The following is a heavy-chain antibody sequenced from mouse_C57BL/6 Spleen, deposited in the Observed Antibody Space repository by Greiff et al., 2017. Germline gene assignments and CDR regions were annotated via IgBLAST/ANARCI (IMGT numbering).Heavy chain of an antibody. V-gene: IGHV5-17*01. CDR2: LSSGSSTI. CDR3: ARDYGSLPWFAY. CDR1: GFTFSDYG. J-gene: IGHJ3*01. Sequence: EVQVVESGGGLVKPGGSLKLSCAASGFTFSDYGMHWVRQAPEKGLEWVAYLSSGSSTIYYADTVKGRFTISRDNAKNTLFLQMTSLRSEDTAMYYCARDYGSLPWFAYWGQGTLVTVSA. D-gene: IGHD1-1*01.